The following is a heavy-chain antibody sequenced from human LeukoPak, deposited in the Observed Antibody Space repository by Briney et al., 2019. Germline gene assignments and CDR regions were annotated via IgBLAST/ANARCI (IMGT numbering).Heavy chain of an antibody. CDR1: GGSISSYY. CDR3: ARWRAQGFDC. V-gene: IGHV4-59*01. J-gene: IGHJ4*02. CDR2: MHKSGST. Sequence: SETLSLTCTVPGGSISSYYWSWIRQPPGKGLEWIGYMHKSGSTNYNPSLKSRVTISVDTSKNQFSLNLSSVTAADTAVYYCARWRAQGFDCWGQGTLVTVSS.